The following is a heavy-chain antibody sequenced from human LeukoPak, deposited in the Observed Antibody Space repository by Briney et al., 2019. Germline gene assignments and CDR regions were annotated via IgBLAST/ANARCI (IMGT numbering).Heavy chain of an antibody. CDR2: ITGRGTNT. CDR1: GFTFSKYA. D-gene: IGHD3-9*01. Sequence: GGSLRLSCVGSGFTFSKYAMSWVRQAPGEGVEWVSAITGRGTNTYYADSVKGRFTISRDNSKNTVFLQMNSLRHEDTAIYYCVIWGDYDVLTGYYVPDYWGQGTLVTVSS. CDR3: VIWGDYDVLTGYYVPDY. V-gene: IGHV3-23*01. J-gene: IGHJ4*02.